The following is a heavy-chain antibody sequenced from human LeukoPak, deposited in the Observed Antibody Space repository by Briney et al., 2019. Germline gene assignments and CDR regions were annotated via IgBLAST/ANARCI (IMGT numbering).Heavy chain of an antibody. V-gene: IGHV4-59*01. CDR3: ARGRGCSSTSCYRGWFDP. CDR2: IYYSGST. D-gene: IGHD2-2*01. J-gene: IGHJ5*02. CDR1: GGSISTYY. Sequence: SETLSLTCTVSGGSISTYYWSWIRQPPGKGLEWIGSIYYSGSTNYNPSLKSRVSISLETSKNQFSLKLSSVAAADTAVYYCARGRGCSSTSCYRGWFDPWGQGTLVTVSS.